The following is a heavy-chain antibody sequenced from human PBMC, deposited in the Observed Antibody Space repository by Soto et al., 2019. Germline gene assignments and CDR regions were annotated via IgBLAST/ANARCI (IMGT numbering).Heavy chain of an antibody. D-gene: IGHD2-15*01. CDR3: AREPRYCRGGSCSITGDAYDI. V-gene: IGHV3-66*01. CDR1: GFIVSDTY. J-gene: IGHJ3*02. Sequence: VQLVESGGGLVQPGGSLRLSCTASGFIVSDTYVNWVRQAPGKGLEWVSVISNRGDTHYADSVRGRFSLSRDISDNTLHLQMNNLRVEDTAVYYCAREPRYCRGGSCSITGDAYDIWGQGIMVTVSS. CDR2: ISNRGDT.